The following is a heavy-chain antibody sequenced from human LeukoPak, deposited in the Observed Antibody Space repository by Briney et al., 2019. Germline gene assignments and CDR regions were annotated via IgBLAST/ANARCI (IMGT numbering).Heavy chain of an antibody. V-gene: IGHV6-1*01. J-gene: IGHJ4*02. CDR3: ARDFGTTGWHTFDY. Sequence: SQTLSLTCVVSGDSVSSKNGAWNWIRQSPSRGLEWLGRTYDRSKWYNDYEESMEGRMTISQDTSKNQYSLHLNSVTPDDTAVYYCARDFGTTGWHTFDYWGQGTLVTVSS. D-gene: IGHD6-19*01. CDR2: TYDRSKWYN. CDR1: GDSVSSKNGA.